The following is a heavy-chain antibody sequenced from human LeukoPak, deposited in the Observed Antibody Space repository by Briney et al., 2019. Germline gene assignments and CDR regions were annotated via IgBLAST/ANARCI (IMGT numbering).Heavy chain of an antibody. J-gene: IGHJ4*02. CDR3: ASPPNSETGDY. CDR1: GGSFSGYY. V-gene: IGHV4-34*01. D-gene: IGHD2/OR15-2a*01. CDR2: INHSGST. Sequence: KPSETLSLTCAVYGGSFSGYYWSWIRQPPGKGLEWIGEINHSGSTHYNPSLKSRVTISVDTSKNQFSLKLSSVTAADTAVYYCASPPNSETGDYWGQGTLVTVSS.